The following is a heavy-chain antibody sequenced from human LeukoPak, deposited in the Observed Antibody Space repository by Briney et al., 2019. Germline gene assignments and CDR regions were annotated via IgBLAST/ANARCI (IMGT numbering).Heavy chain of an antibody. Sequence: GGSLRLSCAASGFTFSSYSMNWVRQAPGKGLEWVSYISSSTSTIYYADSVKGRFTISRGSAKNSLYLQMDSLRAEDTAIYYCARCSGWAFKNWGQGNLVTVSS. CDR1: GFTFSSYS. CDR3: ARCSGWAFKN. J-gene: IGHJ4*02. V-gene: IGHV3-48*04. CDR2: ISSSTSTI. D-gene: IGHD6-19*01.